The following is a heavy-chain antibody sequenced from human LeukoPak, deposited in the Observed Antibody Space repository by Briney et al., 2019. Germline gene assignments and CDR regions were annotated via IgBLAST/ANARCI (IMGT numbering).Heavy chain of an antibody. Sequence: SETLSLTCTVSGGSISSSSYYWSWIRQPPGKGLEWIGYIYYSGSTNYNPSLKSRVTISVDTSKNQFSLKLSSVTAADTAVYYCARGLNSYGYDYWGQGTLVTVSS. CDR2: IYYSGST. V-gene: IGHV4-61*01. J-gene: IGHJ4*02. CDR3: ARGLNSYGYDY. CDR1: GGSISSSSYY. D-gene: IGHD5-18*01.